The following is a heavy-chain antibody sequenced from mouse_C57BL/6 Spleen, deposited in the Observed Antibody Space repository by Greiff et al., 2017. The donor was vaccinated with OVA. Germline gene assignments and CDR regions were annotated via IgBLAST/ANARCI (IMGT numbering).Heavy chain of an antibody. J-gene: IGHJ1*03. CDR3: ARGFYWYFDV. V-gene: IGHV1-26*01. CDR1: GYTFTDYY. CDR2: INPNNGGT. Sequence: VHVKQSGPELVKPGASVKISCKASGYTFTDYYMNWVKQSHGKSLEWIGDINPNNGGTSYNQKFKGKATLTVDKSSSTAYMELRSLTSEDSAVYYCARGFYWYFDVWGTGTTVTVSS.